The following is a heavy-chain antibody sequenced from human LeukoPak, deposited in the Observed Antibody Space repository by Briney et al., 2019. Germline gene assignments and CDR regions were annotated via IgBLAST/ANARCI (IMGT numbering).Heavy chain of an antibody. V-gene: IGHV3-23*01. CDR1: GFTFTNYA. CDR3: VRHDSFIPF. J-gene: IGHJ4*02. D-gene: IGHD2-21*01. CDR2: ISDTYATT. Sequence: GGSLRLSCAASGFTFTNYAMTRVRQAPGKGLEWVSSISDTYATTYYTDSVKGRCTISRDNSKNTVSLQLNNLRAEDTAVYFCVRHDSFIPFWGQGTLVTVSS.